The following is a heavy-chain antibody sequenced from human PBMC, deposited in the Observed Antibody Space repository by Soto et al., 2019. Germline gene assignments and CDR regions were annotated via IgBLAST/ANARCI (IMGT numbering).Heavy chain of an antibody. Sequence: SETLSLTCTVSGGSISSYYWSWIRQPPGKGLEWIGYIYYSGSTNYNPSLKSRVTISVDTSKNQFSLKLSSVTAADTAVYYCAREGYDILTGYPYDAFDIWGQGTMVTVSS. CDR3: AREGYDILTGYPYDAFDI. D-gene: IGHD3-9*01. CDR2: IYYSGST. J-gene: IGHJ3*02. CDR1: GGSISSYY. V-gene: IGHV4-59*01.